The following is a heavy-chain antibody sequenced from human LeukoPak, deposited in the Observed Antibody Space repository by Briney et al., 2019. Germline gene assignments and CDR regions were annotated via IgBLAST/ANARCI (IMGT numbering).Heavy chain of an antibody. V-gene: IGHV1-69*05. CDR2: IIPIFGTA. Sequence: ASVKVSCKASGGTFSSYAISWVRQAPGQGLEWMGGIIPIFGTANYAQKFQGRVTITTDESTGTAYMELSSLRSEDTAVYYCASISLSGYYYDSSGPFDYWGQGTLVTVSS. CDR1: GGTFSSYA. J-gene: IGHJ4*02. CDR3: ASISLSGYYYDSSGPFDY. D-gene: IGHD3-22*01.